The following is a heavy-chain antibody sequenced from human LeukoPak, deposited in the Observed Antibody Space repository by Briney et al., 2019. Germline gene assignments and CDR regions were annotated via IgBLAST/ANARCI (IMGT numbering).Heavy chain of an antibody. V-gene: IGHV3-21*01. J-gene: IGHJ4*02. Sequence: GGPLRLSCAASGFTFSSYSMNWVRQAPGKGLEWVSSISSSSSYIYYADSVKGRFTISRDNAKNSLYLQMNSLRAEDTAVYYCASSSSWTGGSSLFDYWGQGTLVTVSS. D-gene: IGHD6-13*01. CDR2: ISSSSSYI. CDR1: GFTFSSYS. CDR3: ASSSSWTGGSSLFDY.